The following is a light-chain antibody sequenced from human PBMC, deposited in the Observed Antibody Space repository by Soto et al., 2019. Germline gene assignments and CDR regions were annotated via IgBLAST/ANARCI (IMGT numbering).Light chain of an antibody. V-gene: IGKV1-5*03. J-gene: IGKJ1*01. CDR3: QHYNSYSEA. Sequence: DIQMTQSPSTLSASVGDRVTITCRASQSISSWLAWYQQKPGKAPKLLIYKASTLESGVPSRFSGSGSGTEFTLTISSLQPDDFATYYCQHYNSYSEAFDQGTKVELK. CDR2: KAS. CDR1: QSISSW.